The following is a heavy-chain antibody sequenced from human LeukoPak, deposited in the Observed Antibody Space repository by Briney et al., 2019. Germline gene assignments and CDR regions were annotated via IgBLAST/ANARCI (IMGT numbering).Heavy chain of an antibody. CDR2: ISSAINTI. Sequence: GESLRLSCAASGFTFSSYSMNWVRQAPGKGLEWVSYISSAINTIYYADSVKGRFTVSRDNAKNSLYLQMNSLRAEDTAMYYCARDGWFGDYNWFDPWGQGTLVTVSS. CDR3: ARDGWFGDYNWFDP. J-gene: IGHJ5*02. CDR1: GFTFSSYS. D-gene: IGHD3-10*01. V-gene: IGHV3-48*01.